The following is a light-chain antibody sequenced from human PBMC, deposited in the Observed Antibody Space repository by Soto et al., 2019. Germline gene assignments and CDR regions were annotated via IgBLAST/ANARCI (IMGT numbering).Light chain of an antibody. CDR2: DVS. CDR3: SSYTSSSTLV. Sequence: QSVLTQPASVSGSPGQSITISCTGTSSDVGGYNYVSWYQQHPGKAPKLMIYDVSDRPSGVSSRFSGSKSGNTASLTISGLQADDEADYYCSSYTSSSTLVFGGGTQLTVL. V-gene: IGLV2-14*01. J-gene: IGLJ2*01. CDR1: SSDVGGYNY.